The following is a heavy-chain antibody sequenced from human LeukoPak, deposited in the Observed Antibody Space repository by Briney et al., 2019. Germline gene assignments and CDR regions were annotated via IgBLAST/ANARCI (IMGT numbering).Heavy chain of an antibody. J-gene: IGHJ6*03. CDR3: ARDPGYCSGGSCQYYYYYYMDV. D-gene: IGHD2-15*01. V-gene: IGHV3-23*01. CDR1: GFTFGSYA. Sequence: GGSLRLSCAASGFTFGSYAMSWVRQAPGKGLEWVSAISGSGGSTYYADSVKGRFTISKDNAKNSLYLQMNSLRAEDTAVYYCARDPGYCSGGSCQYYYYYYMDVWGKGTTVTVSS. CDR2: ISGSGGST.